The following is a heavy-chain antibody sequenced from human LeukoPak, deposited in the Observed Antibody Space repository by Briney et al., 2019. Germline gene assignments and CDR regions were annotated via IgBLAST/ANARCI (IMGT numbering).Heavy chain of an antibody. J-gene: IGHJ3*02. D-gene: IGHD6-6*01. CDR1: GYTFTSYA. V-gene: IGHV1-3*01. CDR2: INAGNGNT. Sequence: ASVKVSCKASGYTFTSYAMHWVRQAPGQRLEWMGWINAGNGNTKCSQKFQGRVTITRDTSASTAYMELSSLRSEDTAVYYCARSIAARSAFDIWGQGTMVTVSS. CDR3: ARSIAARSAFDI.